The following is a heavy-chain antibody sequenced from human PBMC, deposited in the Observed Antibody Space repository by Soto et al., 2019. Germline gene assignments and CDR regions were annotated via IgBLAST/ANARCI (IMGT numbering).Heavy chain of an antibody. CDR1: GFTFDDYA. J-gene: IGHJ6*02. Sequence: GGSLRLSCAASGFTFDDYAMHWVRQAPGKGLEWVSGISWNSGSIGYADSVKGRFTISRDNAKNSLYLQMNSLRAEDTDLYYCAKDISDCSSTSGYGPYYYYGMDVWGQGTTGTVSS. V-gene: IGHV3-9*01. D-gene: IGHD2-2*01. CDR2: ISWNSGSI. CDR3: AKDISDCSSTSGYGPYYYYGMDV.